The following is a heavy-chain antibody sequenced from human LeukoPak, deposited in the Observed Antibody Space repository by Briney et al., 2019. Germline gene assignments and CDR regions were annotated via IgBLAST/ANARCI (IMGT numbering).Heavy chain of an antibody. CDR1: GYSFTNYW. Sequence: GESLKISCTGSGYSFTNYWIGWVRQMPGKGLEWMGIIYPGDSDTRYSPSFQGQVIISADRSISTAYLQWSSLKASDIAMCYCARLIGLGWGPIDYWGQGTLVTVSS. D-gene: IGHD3-16*01. CDR3: ARLIGLGWGPIDY. J-gene: IGHJ4*02. V-gene: IGHV5-51*01. CDR2: IYPGDSDT.